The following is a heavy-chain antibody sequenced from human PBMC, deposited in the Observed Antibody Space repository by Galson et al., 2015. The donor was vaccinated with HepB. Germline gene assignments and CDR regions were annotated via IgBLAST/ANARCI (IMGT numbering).Heavy chain of an antibody. J-gene: IGHJ4*02. Sequence: SLRLSCAASGFTFSSYAMNWVRQAPGKGLEWVSAISVGGDSTYYTDSVKGRFTISRDNSRNTLYLQMNSLRADDTAVYYCATTYTNGEFRFDYWGQGTLVTVSS. CDR2: ISVGGDST. D-gene: IGHD2-8*01. CDR3: ATTYTNGEFRFDY. V-gene: IGHV3-23*01. CDR1: GFTFSSYA.